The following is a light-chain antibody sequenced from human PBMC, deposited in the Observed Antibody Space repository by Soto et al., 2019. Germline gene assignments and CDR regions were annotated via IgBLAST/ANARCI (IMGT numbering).Light chain of an antibody. V-gene: IGKV1-6*01. J-gene: IGKJ1*01. CDR2: AAS. Sequence: AIQMTQSPSSLSASVGDRVSITCRASQGISSDLGWYQQKPGKAPKLLIYAASILQSGVPSRFSGSGSGTDVTLTISSLQPEDFATYYCLQYYNYPRTFGQGTKVEIK. CDR3: LQYYNYPRT. CDR1: QGISSD.